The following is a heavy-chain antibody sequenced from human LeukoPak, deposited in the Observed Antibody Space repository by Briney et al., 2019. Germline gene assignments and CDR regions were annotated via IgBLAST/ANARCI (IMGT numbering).Heavy chain of an antibody. J-gene: IGHJ3*02. CDR1: GGTFSSYA. CDR3: ARERAAGYAFDI. V-gene: IGHV1-2*02. D-gene: IGHD6-13*01. Sequence: ASVKVSCKASGGTFSSYAISWVRQAPGQGLEWMGWVNPNSGGTNYAQKFQGRVTMTRDTSISTAYMELSRLRSDDTAVYYCARERAAGYAFDIWGQGTMVTVSS. CDR2: VNPNSGGT.